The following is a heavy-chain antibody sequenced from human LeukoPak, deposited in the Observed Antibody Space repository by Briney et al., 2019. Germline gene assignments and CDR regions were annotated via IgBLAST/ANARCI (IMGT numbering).Heavy chain of an antibody. V-gene: IGHV4-39*07. D-gene: IGHD3-10*01. CDR3: ARGLTNYYGSGTYYLSGGMDV. CDR2: ISYSEST. CDR1: GASISRSSYD. Sequence: SQTLSLTCTVAGASISRSSYDWGWLREPPGRGREWIGTISYSESTYYNPSLKSRVTISVDTSKNQFSLKLSSVTAADTAFYYCARGLTNYYGSGTYYLSGGMDVWGQGTTVTVSS. J-gene: IGHJ6*02.